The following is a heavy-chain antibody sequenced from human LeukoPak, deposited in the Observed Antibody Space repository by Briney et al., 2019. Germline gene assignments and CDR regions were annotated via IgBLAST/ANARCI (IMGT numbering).Heavy chain of an antibody. CDR1: GYTFTDYD. D-gene: IGHD2-15*01. V-gene: IGHV1-2*02. CDR2: ISPNSGVS. CDR3: ARDCSGGSCYSNYYYAMDV. J-gene: IGHJ6*02. Sequence: GASVKVSCKASGYTFTDYDMHWVRQAPGQGLEWMGWISPNSGVSTYAQKFQGRVTMTRDTSISTAYMELSRLSSDDTAVYYRARDCSGGSCYSNYYYAMDVWGQGTTVTVSS.